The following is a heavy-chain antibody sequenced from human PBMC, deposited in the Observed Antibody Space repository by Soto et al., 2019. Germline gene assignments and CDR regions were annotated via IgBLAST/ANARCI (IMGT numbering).Heavy chain of an antibody. CDR2: ISYDGSNK. J-gene: IGHJ4*02. D-gene: IGHD3-10*01. CDR1: GFTFSSYA. CDR3: ARPDYGSGSYPDY. Sequence: QVQLVESGGGVVQPGRSLRLSCTASGFTFSSYAMHWVRQAPGKGLEWVAGISYDGSNKYYADSVKGRFTISRDNSKNTLFLQMNSLRAEDTAVYYCARPDYGSGSYPDYWGQGTLVTVSS. V-gene: IGHV3-30-3*01.